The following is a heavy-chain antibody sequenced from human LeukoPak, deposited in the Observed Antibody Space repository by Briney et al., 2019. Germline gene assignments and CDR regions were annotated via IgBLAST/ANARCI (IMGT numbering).Heavy chain of an antibody. CDR2: TSSSSSYI. CDR1: GFSFSGYS. D-gene: IGHD5-12*01. J-gene: IGHJ4*02. CDR3: ARDRGEGYSGYDGFDY. V-gene: IGHV3-21*01. Sequence: GGSLRLSCAASGFSFSGYSMNWVRQAPGKGLEWVSSTSSSSSYIHYADSVRGRFTISRDNAKNSLYLQMNSLRAEDTAMYYCARDRGEGYSGYDGFDYWGQGTLVTVSS.